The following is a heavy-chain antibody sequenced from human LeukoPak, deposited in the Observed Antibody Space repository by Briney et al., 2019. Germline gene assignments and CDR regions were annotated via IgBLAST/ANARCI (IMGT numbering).Heavy chain of an antibody. J-gene: IGHJ6*02. CDR2: ISFDGSDQ. Sequence: GGSLRLSCAASGFTVSSIHMVWVRQGPGKGLDWVAVISFDGSDQYYADSVKGRFTISRDNSQNTVSLHMNSLKTEDTAVYFCARLSRSGATYFYYGMDVWGQGTTVIVTS. D-gene: IGHD3-22*01. V-gene: IGHV3-30*03. CDR1: GFTVSSIH. CDR3: ARLSRSGATYFYYGMDV.